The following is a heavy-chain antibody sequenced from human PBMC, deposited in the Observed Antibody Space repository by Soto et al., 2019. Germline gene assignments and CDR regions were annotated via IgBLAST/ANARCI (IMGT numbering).Heavy chain of an antibody. Sequence: PGGSLRLSCAASGFTFSSYAMSWVRQAPGKGLEWVSAISGSGGSTYYADTVKGRFTISRDNSKNTLYLQMNSLRAEDTAVYYCAKHPSGYSGIDYWGQGALVTVSS. CDR1: GFTFSSYA. J-gene: IGHJ4*02. CDR2: ISGSGGST. V-gene: IGHV3-23*01. CDR3: AKHPSGYSGIDY. D-gene: IGHD5-12*01.